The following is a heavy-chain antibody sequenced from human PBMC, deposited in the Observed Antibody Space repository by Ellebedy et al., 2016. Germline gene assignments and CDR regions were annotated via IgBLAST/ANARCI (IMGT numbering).Heavy chain of an antibody. D-gene: IGHD3-16*01. CDR1: GYTFTSYG. CDR2: ISAYNGNT. J-gene: IGHJ6*03. CDR3: ASSPASDGGYYYYMDV. V-gene: IGHV1-18*01. Sequence: ASVKVSXKASGYTFTSYGISWVRQAPGQGLEWMGWISAYNGNTNYAQKLQGRVTMTTDTSTSTAYMELRSLRSDDTAVYYCASSPASDGGYYYYMDVWGKGTTVTVSS.